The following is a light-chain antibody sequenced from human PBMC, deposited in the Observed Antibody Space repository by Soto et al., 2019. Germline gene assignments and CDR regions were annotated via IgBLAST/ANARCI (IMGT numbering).Light chain of an antibody. V-gene: IGLV2-14*01. J-gene: IGLJ2*01. CDR1: SSDVGGYNY. CDR3: TSYTSSSTPVV. CDR2: GVS. Sequence: QSALTQPASVSVSPGQSIAISCTGTSSDVGGYNYVSWYQQHPGKAPKFMIYGVSNRPSGVSNRFSGSKSGNTASLTISGLQAEDEADYYCTSYTSSSTPVVFGGGTKLTVL.